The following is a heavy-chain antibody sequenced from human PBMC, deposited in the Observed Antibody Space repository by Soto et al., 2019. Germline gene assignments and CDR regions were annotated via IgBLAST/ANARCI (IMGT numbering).Heavy chain of an antibody. V-gene: IGHV3-30*01. CDR2: ISYDGNNK. Sequence: QVQLVESGGGVVQPGRSLRLSCAASGFIFSNYAMHWVRQAPGKGLEWVSIISYDGNNKYYADSVKGRFTISRDHSKNTLYLQMNSLRADDTAVYYCARAIGDFLSGYGYWGQGTLVTVSS. J-gene: IGHJ4*02. CDR3: ARAIGDFLSGYGY. CDR1: GFIFSNYA. D-gene: IGHD3-3*01.